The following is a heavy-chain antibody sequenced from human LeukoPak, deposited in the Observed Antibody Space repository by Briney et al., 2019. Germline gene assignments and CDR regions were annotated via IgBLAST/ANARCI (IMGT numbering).Heavy chain of an antibody. Sequence: GGSLRLSCAASGFTFSSTWMSWVRQAPGKGLEWVSFISDSGVSTYYADSVKGRFTISRDSPKNTLYLQMNSLRAEDTAVYYCAKVDYGDYYFDYWGQGTLVTVSS. CDR1: GFTFSSTW. D-gene: IGHD4-17*01. CDR3: AKVDYGDYYFDY. CDR2: ISDSGVST. J-gene: IGHJ4*02. V-gene: IGHV3-23*01.